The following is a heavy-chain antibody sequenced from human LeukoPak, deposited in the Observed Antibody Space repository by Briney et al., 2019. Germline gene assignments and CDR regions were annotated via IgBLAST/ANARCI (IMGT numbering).Heavy chain of an antibody. CDR2: ISYDGSNK. D-gene: IGHD6-19*01. CDR1: GYTFSSSA. Sequence: GGSLRLSCAASGYTFSSSAMHWVRQAPDKGLEWVAVISYDGSNKYYADSVKGRFTISRDNSKNTLYLQMNSLRADDTAVYYCARDRDSSGWYEGFDYWGQGTLVTVSS. J-gene: IGHJ4*02. V-gene: IGHV3-30-3*01. CDR3: ARDRDSSGWYEGFDY.